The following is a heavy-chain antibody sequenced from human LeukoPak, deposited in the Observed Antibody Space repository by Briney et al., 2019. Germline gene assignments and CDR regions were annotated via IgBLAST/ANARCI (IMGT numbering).Heavy chain of an antibody. V-gene: IGHV3-23*01. CDR3: ARDREWLRPQDY. CDR1: GFTFSSYA. J-gene: IGHJ4*02. D-gene: IGHD5-12*01. CDR2: ISGSGGST. Sequence: GGSLRLSCAASGFTFSSYAMSWVRQAPGKGLEWVSGISGSGGSTYYADSVKGRFTISRDNSKNTLYLQVNTLRAEDTAIYFCARDREWLRPQDYWGQGTLVTVSS.